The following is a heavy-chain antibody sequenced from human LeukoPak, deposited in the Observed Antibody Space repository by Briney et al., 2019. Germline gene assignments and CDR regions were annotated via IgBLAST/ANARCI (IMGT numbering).Heavy chain of an antibody. Sequence: PGGSLRLSRAASGFPFSSYSMNRGRQAPGKGLEWVSSLSSSSRHIYYADSVKGRFTIFRDDAKNSLFLQMDSLRVEDTAMYYCVRDFSTVTTAYLHHWGQGTLLTVSS. CDR3: VRDFSTVTTAYLHH. D-gene: IGHD4-17*01. V-gene: IGHV3-21*04. J-gene: IGHJ1*01. CDR1: GFPFSSYS. CDR2: LSSSSRHI.